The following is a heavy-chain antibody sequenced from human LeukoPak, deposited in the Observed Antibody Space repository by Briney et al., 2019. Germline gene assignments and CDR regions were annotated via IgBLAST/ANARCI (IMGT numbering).Heavy chain of an antibody. CDR3: ARDGNDVLTGYYKAPLDY. CDR1: GGTFSSYA. CDR2: IIPIFGTA. Sequence: SVKVSCTASGGTFSSYAISWVRQAPGQGLEWMGGIIPIFGTANYAQKFQGRVTITADESTSTAYMELSSLRSEDTAVYYCARDGNDVLTGYYKAPLDYWAREPWSPSPQ. D-gene: IGHD3-9*01. V-gene: IGHV1-69*01. J-gene: IGHJ4*02.